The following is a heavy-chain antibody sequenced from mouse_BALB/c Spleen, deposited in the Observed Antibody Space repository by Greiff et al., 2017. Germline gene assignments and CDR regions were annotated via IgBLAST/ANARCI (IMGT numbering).Heavy chain of an antibody. Sequence: EVHLVESGPGLVKPSQSLSLTCSVTGYSITSGYYWNWIRQFPGNKLEWMGYISYDGSNNYNPSLKNRISITRDTSKNQFFLKLNSVTTEDTATYYCARGDWDEAMDYWGQGTSVTVSS. J-gene: IGHJ4*01. V-gene: IGHV3-6*02. D-gene: IGHD4-1*01. CDR1: GYSITSGYY. CDR3: ARGDWDEAMDY. CDR2: ISYDGSN.